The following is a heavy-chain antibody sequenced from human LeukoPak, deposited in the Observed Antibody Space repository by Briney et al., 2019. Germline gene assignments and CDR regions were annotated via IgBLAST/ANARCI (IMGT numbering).Heavy chain of an antibody. V-gene: IGHV3-21*01. CDR2: ISSASSYI. CDR3: AELGITMIGGV. J-gene: IGHJ6*04. D-gene: IGHD3-10*02. CDR1: GFSFSSYT. Sequence: GGSLRLSCAASGFSFSSYTMDWVRQAPGKGLEWVSSISSASSYIYYADSLKGRFTISRDNAKNSLYLQMNSLRAEDTAVYYCAELGITMIGGVWGKGTTVTISS.